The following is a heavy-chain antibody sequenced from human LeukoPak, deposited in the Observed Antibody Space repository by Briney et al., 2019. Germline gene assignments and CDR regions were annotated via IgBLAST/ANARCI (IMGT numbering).Heavy chain of an antibody. D-gene: IGHD3-22*01. V-gene: IGHV4-39*01. Sequence: SETLSLTYTVSGGSISSSSYYWGWIRQPPGKGLEWIGSIYYSGSTYYNPSLKSRVTISVDTSKNQFSLKLSSVTAADTAVYYCARTSSGYYFGHWFDPWGQGTLVTVSS. CDR3: ARTSSGYYFGHWFDP. J-gene: IGHJ5*02. CDR1: GGSISSSSYY. CDR2: IYYSGST.